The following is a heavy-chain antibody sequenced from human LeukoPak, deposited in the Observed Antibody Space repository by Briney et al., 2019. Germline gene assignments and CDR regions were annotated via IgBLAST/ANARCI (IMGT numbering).Heavy chain of an antibody. CDR2: IYTSGST. D-gene: IGHD3-10*01. V-gene: IGHV4-61*02. J-gene: IGHJ4*02. Sequence: SQTLSFTCTVSGGSISSGSYYWSWIRQPAGKGLEWIGRIYTSGSTNYNPSLKSRVTISVDTSKNQFSLKLSSVTAADTAVYYCAANSADYNTLGSSYKVWGQGTLVTVSS. CDR3: AANSADYNTLGSSYKV. CDR1: GGSISSGSYY.